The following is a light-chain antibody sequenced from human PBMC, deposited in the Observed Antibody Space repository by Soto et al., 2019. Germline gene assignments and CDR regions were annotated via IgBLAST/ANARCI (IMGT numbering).Light chain of an antibody. CDR2: ENY. CDR3: ATWDSSLSIVL. CDR1: NFNVGINF. Sequence: QSVLTQPPSVTAAPGQKVTISCSGTNFNVGINFVSWYQQLPGTAPRLLIYENYKRPSGTPDRFSGSKSGSSATLGVTGLQNGDEADYYGATWDSSLSIVLFGGGTKLTVL. V-gene: IGLV1-51*01. J-gene: IGLJ3*02.